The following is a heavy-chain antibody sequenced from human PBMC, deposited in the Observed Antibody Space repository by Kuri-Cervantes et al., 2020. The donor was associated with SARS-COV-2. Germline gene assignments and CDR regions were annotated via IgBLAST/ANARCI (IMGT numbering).Heavy chain of an antibody. CDR3: ARQSAVASDD. CDR1: GGTISSSSYY. Sequence: SETLSRTCTVSGGTISSSSYYWGWIRQPPGMGLDWIGSIYYSGITYYNPSLKSLFTITVDTSKNLFSLKLSAVTAAETAVYYCARQSAVASDDWGQGTPVTVSS. V-gene: IGHV4-39*01. CDR2: IYYSGIT. J-gene: IGHJ4*02. D-gene: IGHD2-15*01.